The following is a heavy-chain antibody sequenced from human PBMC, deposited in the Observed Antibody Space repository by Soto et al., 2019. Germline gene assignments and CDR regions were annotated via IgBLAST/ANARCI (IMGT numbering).Heavy chain of an antibody. V-gene: IGHV4-39*01. CDR3: ATDGYSSSWEAFDI. J-gene: IGHJ3*02. CDR1: GGSISSSSYY. D-gene: IGHD6-13*01. CDR2: IYYSGST. Sequence: QLQLQESGPGLVKPSETLSLTCTVSGGSISSSSYYWGWIRQPPGKGLEWIGSIYYSGSTYYNPSLKSRVTISVDTSKNQFSLKLSSVTAADTAVYYCATDGYSSSWEAFDIWGQGTMVTVSS.